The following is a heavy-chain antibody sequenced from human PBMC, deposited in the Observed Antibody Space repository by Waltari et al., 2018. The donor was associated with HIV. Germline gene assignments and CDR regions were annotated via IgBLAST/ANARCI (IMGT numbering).Heavy chain of an antibody. J-gene: IGHJ4*02. Sequence: QVQLVQSGAEVKKPGSSVKVSCKASGGPLSRSAISWVRQDTGQGLEGMGGIIPIFGTANYAQKFQGRVTITADESTSTAYMELSSLRSEDTAVYYCARGPYYDILTGYYTDWGQGTLVTVSS. D-gene: IGHD3-9*01. V-gene: IGHV1-69*01. CDR1: GGPLSRSA. CDR2: IIPIFGTA. CDR3: ARGPYYDILTGYYTD.